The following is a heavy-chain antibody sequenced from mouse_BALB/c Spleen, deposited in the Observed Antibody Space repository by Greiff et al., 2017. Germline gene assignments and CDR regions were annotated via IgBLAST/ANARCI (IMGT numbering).Heavy chain of an antibody. CDR2: ISYSGST. CDR1: GYSITSDYA. J-gene: IGHJ4*01. CDR3: AIWLLDYYAMDY. V-gene: IGHV3-2*02. Sequence: EVMLVESGPGLVKPSQSLSLTCTVTGYSITSDYAWNWIRQFPGNKLEWMGYISYSGSTSYNPSLKSRISITRDTSKNQFFLQLNSVTTEDTATYYCAIWLLDYYAMDYWGQGTSVTVSS. D-gene: IGHD2-2*01.